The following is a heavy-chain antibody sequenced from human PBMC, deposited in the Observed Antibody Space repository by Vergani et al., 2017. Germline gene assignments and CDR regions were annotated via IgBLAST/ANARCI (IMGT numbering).Heavy chain of an antibody. Sequence: QVQLVQSGAEVKKPGASVKVSCKASGYTFTSYDINWVRQATGQGLEWMGWMNPNSGNTGYAQKFQGRVTMTRNTYISTAYMELSSLRSEDTAVYYCARGEHDSSGYPRLRDAFDIWGQGTMVTVSS. CDR2: MNPNSGNT. J-gene: IGHJ3*02. CDR3: ARGEHDSSGYPRLRDAFDI. CDR1: GYTFTSYD. D-gene: IGHD3-22*01. V-gene: IGHV1-8*01.